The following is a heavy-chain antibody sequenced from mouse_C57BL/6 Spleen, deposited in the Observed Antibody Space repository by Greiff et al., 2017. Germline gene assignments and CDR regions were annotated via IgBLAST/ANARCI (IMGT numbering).Heavy chain of an antibody. V-gene: IGHV1-31*01. D-gene: IGHD1-1*01. CDR1: GYSFTGYY. CDR2: IYPYNGVS. Sequence: VQLKESGPELVKPGASVKISCKASGYSFTGYYMHWVKQSHGNILDWIGYIYPYNGVSSYNQKFKGKATLTVDKSSSTAYMELRSLTSEDSAVXYCARTGAHYYGSSLFAYWGQGTLVTVSA. J-gene: IGHJ3*01. CDR3: ARTGAHYYGSSLFAY.